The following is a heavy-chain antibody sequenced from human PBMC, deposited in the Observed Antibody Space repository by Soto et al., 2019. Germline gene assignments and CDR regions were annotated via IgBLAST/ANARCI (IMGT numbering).Heavy chain of an antibody. CDR3: ARYDYVWGSYPVIANPKNLNWFDP. V-gene: IGHV5-51*01. D-gene: IGHD3-16*02. Sequence: PGESLKISCKGSGYSFTRYWIGCVRQMPGKGLEWMGIIYPGDSDTRYSPSFQGQVTISADKSISTAYLQWSSLKASDTAMYYCARYDYVWGSYPVIANPKNLNWFDPWGQGTLVTVSS. CDR2: IYPGDSDT. CDR1: GYSFTRYW. J-gene: IGHJ5*02.